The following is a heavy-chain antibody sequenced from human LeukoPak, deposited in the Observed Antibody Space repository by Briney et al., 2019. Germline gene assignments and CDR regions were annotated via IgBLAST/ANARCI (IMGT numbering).Heavy chain of an antibody. D-gene: IGHD3-22*01. V-gene: IGHV3-11*06. CDR1: GYSISSGYY. CDR2: ISSSSSYI. J-gene: IGHJ4*02. Sequence: LSLTCTVSGYSISSGYYWGWIRQPPGKGLEWVSFISSSSSYIYYADSVKGRFTISRDNAKNSLYLQMNSLRAEDTAVYYCARDLRSSGYYAFDYWGQGTLVTVSS. CDR3: ARDLRSSGYYAFDY.